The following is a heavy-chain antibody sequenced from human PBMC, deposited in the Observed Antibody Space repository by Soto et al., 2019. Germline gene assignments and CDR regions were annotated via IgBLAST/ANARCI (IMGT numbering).Heavy chain of an antibody. Sequence: EVQLVESGGGLVQPGRSLRLSCAASGFTFDDYAMHWVRQAPGKGLEWVSGISWNSGSIGYADSVKGRFTISRDNAKNSLYLKMNSLRAEDTALYYCAKDYGSGNDAFDIWGQGTMVTVSS. CDR1: GFTFDDYA. D-gene: IGHD3-10*01. CDR2: ISWNSGSI. V-gene: IGHV3-9*01. CDR3: AKDYGSGNDAFDI. J-gene: IGHJ3*02.